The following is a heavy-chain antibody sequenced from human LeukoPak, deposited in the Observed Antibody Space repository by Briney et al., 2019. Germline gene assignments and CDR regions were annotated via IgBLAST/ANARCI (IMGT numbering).Heavy chain of an antibody. V-gene: IGHV3-21*04. D-gene: IGHD1-26*01. CDR3: AKDGWELDYFDY. CDR2: ISSSSSYI. Sequence: PGGSLRFSCAASGFTFSSYSMNWVRQAPGKGLEWVSSISSSSSYIYYADSVKGRFTISRDNSKNTLYLQMNSLRAEDTAVYYCAKDGWELDYFDYWGQGTLVTVSS. J-gene: IGHJ4*02. CDR1: GFTFSSYS.